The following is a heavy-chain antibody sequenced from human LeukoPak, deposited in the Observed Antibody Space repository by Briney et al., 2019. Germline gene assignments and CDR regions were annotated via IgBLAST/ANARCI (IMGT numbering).Heavy chain of an antibody. Sequence: PSETLSLTCAVHGESFGAYFWSWIRQVPGKGLEWIGEIDHRGSSNYNPPLKSRATISVDTSKNHFSLSLTSVTAADTAVYYCATRSSTLAAARCFDDWGQGTVVTVSS. CDR2: IDHRGSS. D-gene: IGHD6-6*01. V-gene: IGHV4-34*01. CDR3: ATRSSTLAAARCFDD. CDR1: GESFGAYF. J-gene: IGHJ4*03.